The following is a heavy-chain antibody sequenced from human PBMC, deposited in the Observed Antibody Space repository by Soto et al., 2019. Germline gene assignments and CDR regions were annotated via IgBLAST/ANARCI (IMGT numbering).Heavy chain of an antibody. Sequence: PGESLKISCKGSGYSFTSYWISWVRQMPGKGLEWMGRIDPSDSYTNYSPSFQGHVTISADKSISTSYLQWSSLKASDTAMYYCARQARMTYYYDSSGYQIDYWGQGTLVTVSS. V-gene: IGHV5-10-1*01. CDR1: GYSFTSYW. D-gene: IGHD3-22*01. CDR2: IDPSDSYT. CDR3: ARQARMTYYYDSSGYQIDY. J-gene: IGHJ4*02.